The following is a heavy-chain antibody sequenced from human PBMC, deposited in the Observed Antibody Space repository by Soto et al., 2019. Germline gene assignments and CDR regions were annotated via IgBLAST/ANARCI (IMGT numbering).Heavy chain of an antibody. Sequence: SETLSLTCTVSGGSISSGDYYWSWIRQPPGKGLEWIGYIYYSGSTYYNPSLKSRVTISVDTSKNQFSLKLSSVTAADTAVYYCARDGAYSGYDYGDYWGQGTLVTVSS. CDR2: IYYSGST. CDR1: GGSISSGDYY. V-gene: IGHV4-30-4*01. CDR3: ARDGAYSGYDYGDY. D-gene: IGHD5-12*01. J-gene: IGHJ4*02.